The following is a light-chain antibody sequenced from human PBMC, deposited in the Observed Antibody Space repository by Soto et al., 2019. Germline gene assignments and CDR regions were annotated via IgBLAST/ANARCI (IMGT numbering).Light chain of an antibody. CDR2: GTS. J-gene: IGKJ1*01. CDR3: HQYGDSPQT. Sequence: EIVLTQSPGTLSLSPGERATLSCRTSQSVTTSYLAWYQQKPGQAPRLLIYGTSISATGVPDRFSGSGSAKDFTLTISRLEPEDFGVYYCHQYGDSPQTFGQGTKVEI. CDR1: QSVTTSY. V-gene: IGKV3-20*01.